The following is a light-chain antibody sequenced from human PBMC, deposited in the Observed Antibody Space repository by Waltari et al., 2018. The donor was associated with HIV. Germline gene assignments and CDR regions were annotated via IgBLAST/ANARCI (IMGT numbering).Light chain of an antibody. Sequence: QVVLTQSPSASASLGASVKLTCTLSSGHSTYAVAWHQQQPEKGPRYLIKLNSDGNHYKGDGVPDRFSASSSGAERYLTSSSIQSEDEAYYYCQTGGTGFVVFGGGTKLTVL. CDR1: SGHSTYA. CDR2: LNSDGNH. J-gene: IGLJ2*01. CDR3: QTGGTGFVV. V-gene: IGLV4-69*01.